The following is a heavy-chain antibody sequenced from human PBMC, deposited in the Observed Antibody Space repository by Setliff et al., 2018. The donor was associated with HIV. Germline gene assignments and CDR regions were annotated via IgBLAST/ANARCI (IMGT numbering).Heavy chain of an antibody. Sequence: SETLSLTCAVYGGSFSGYYWTWIRQPPGKGLEWIGEVNHSGSTNYNPSLKSRVTISVDTSKNQFSLKLSSVTAADTAVYYCAREIPFRGNRHMWDYYGMDVWGQGTTVTVSS. D-gene: IGHD3-10*01. CDR1: GGSFSGYY. CDR3: AREIPFRGNRHMWDYYGMDV. V-gene: IGHV4-34*01. CDR2: VNHSGST. J-gene: IGHJ6*02.